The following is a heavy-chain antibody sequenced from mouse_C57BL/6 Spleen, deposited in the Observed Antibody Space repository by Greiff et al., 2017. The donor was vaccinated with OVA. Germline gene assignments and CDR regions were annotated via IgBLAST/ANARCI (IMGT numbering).Heavy chain of an antibody. CDR3: TRYGSSYYFDY. CDR1: GYTFTDYE. D-gene: IGHD1-1*01. Sequence: QVHVKQSGAELVRPGASVTLSCKASGYTFTDYEMHWVKQTPVHGLEWIGAIDPETGGTAYNQKFKGKAILTADKSSSTAYMELRSLTSEDSAVYYCTRYGSSYYFDYWGQGTTLTVSS. V-gene: IGHV1-15*01. J-gene: IGHJ2*01. CDR2: IDPETGGT.